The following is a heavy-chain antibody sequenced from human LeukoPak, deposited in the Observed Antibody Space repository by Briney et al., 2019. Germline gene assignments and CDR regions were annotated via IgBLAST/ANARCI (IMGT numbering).Heavy chain of an antibody. J-gene: IGHJ4*02. Sequence: SVKVSCKASGGTFSSYTINWVRQAPGQGLEWMGGIIPIFGTANYARKFQGRVTITADESTSTAYMELSSQRSEDTAVYYCARENGYDRDRELTLWGQGTLVTVSS. CDR3: ARENGYDRDRELTL. CDR1: GGTFSSYT. CDR2: IIPIFGTA. V-gene: IGHV1-69*13. D-gene: IGHD5-12*01.